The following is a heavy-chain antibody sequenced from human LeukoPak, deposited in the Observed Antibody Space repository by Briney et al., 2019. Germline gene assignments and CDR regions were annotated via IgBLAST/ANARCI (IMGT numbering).Heavy chain of an antibody. CDR1: GFTLSAYS. D-gene: IGHD2-8*01. CDR2: ISTSSVNI. V-gene: IGHV3-48*04. J-gene: IGHJ4*02. CDR3: ARDVSHCTDGVCSGF. Sequence: GGSLRLSCVASGFTLSAYSMNWVRQAPGKGLEWVSYISTSSVNIYYADSVKGRFTISRDNAKNSLYLQMNSLRAEDTAVYYCARDVSHCTDGVCSGFWGQGTLVTVSS.